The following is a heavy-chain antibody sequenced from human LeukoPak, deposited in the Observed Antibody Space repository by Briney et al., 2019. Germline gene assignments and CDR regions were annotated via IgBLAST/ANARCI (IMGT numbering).Heavy chain of an antibody. Sequence: GGSLRLSCAASGFTFSSYWMSWVRQAPGKGLEWVANINKDGGEKYYVDSVKGRFTISRDNAKNSLYLQMNSLRADDTAVYYCVKDSPPRYSGSPPVYWGQGTLVTVSS. CDR1: GFTFSSYW. CDR3: VKDSPPRYSGSPPVY. J-gene: IGHJ4*02. CDR2: INKDGGEK. V-gene: IGHV3-7*03. D-gene: IGHD1-26*01.